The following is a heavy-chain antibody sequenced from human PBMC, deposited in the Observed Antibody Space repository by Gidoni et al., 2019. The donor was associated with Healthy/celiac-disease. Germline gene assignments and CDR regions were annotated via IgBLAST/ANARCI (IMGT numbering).Heavy chain of an antibody. J-gene: IGHJ4*02. CDR1: VFTFSSYA. V-gene: IGHV3-23*01. CDR3: AKDLDEVAAYDY. D-gene: IGHD6-13*01. Sequence: EVQLLESGGVLVQPGGSLRLSCAASVFTFSSYAMSWVRQAPGKGLEWVSAISGSGGSTYYADSVKGRFTISRDNSKNTLYLQMNSLRAEDTAVYYCAKDLDEVAAYDYWGQGTLVTVSS. CDR2: ISGSGGST.